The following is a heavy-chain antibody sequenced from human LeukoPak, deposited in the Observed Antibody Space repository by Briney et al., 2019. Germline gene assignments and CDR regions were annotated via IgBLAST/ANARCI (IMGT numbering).Heavy chain of an antibody. D-gene: IGHD3-10*01. CDR2: ISGSGGST. Sequence: GGSLILSCAASGFTFSSYAMSWVRQAPGKGLEWVSAISGSGGSTYYADSVKGQFTISRDNSKNTLYLQMNSLRAEDTAVSYCAKDVTMVRRRFDYWGQGTLVTVSS. CDR1: GFTFSSYA. V-gene: IGHV3-23*01. J-gene: IGHJ4*02. CDR3: AKDVTMVRRRFDY.